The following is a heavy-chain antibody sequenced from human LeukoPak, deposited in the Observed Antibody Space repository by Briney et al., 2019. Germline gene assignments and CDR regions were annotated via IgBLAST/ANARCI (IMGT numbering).Heavy chain of an antibody. Sequence: GGSLRLSCAASGFTFSSYWMSWVRQAPGKGLEWVANIKQDGSEKYYVDSVKGRFTISRDNAKNSLYLQMNSLRAEDTAVYYCAREGNDISVHDYWAREPWSPSPQ. D-gene: IGHD3-9*01. J-gene: IGHJ4*02. CDR2: IKQDGSEK. V-gene: IGHV3-7*01. CDR3: AREGNDISVHDY. CDR1: GFTFSSYW.